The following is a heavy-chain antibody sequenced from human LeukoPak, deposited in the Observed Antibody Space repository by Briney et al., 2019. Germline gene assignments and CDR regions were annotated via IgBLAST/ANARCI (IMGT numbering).Heavy chain of an antibody. CDR1: GGSVSDYY. CDR3: AKSNGYGLVDI. D-gene: IGHD3-10*01. J-gene: IGHJ3*02. CDR2: IYYTGSS. Sequence: SETLSLTCTVSGGSVSDYYWSWIRQSPGKGLEWIGYIYYTGSSSYNPSLRSRVTISADTSKNQFSLKLSSVTAADTAVYYCAKSNGYGLVDIWGQGTMVTVSS. V-gene: IGHV4-59*02.